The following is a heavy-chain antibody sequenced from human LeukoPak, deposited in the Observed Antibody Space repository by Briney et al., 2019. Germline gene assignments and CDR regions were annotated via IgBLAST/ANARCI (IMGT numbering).Heavy chain of an antibody. CDR1: GFTFSSYS. V-gene: IGHV3-48*01. CDR2: ISSSSSII. Sequence: PGGSLRLSCAASGFTFSSYSMNWVRQAPGKGLEWVSYISSSSSIIYYADSVKGRFTISRDNAKNSLYLQMNSLRAEDTAVYYCAKGHCNITSCFLPGNSYYFMDVWGKGTTVTISS. D-gene: IGHD2-2*01. CDR3: AKGHCNITSCFLPGNSYYFMDV. J-gene: IGHJ6*03.